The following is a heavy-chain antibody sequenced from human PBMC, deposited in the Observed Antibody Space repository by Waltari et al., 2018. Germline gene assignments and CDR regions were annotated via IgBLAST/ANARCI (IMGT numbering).Heavy chain of an antibody. J-gene: IGHJ4*02. CDR2: INPNSGGT. V-gene: IGHV1-2*06. Sequence: QVQLVQSGAEVKKPGASVKVSCKASGYTFTGYYMHCVRQAPGQGLEWMGRINPNSGGTNYAQKFQGRVTMTRDTSISTAYMELSRLRSDDTAVYYCARSYSIVATIRPPDYWGQGTLVTVSS. D-gene: IGHD5-12*01. CDR1: GYTFTGYY. CDR3: ARSYSIVATIRPPDY.